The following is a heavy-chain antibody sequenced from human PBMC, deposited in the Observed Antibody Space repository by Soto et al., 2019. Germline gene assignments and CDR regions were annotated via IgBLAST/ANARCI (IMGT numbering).Heavy chain of an antibody. D-gene: IGHD1-7*01. J-gene: IGHJ6*02. V-gene: IGHV1-69*13. Sequence: GASVKVSCKASGGTFSSYAISWVRQAPGQGLEWMGGIIPIFGTANYAQKFQGRVTITADESTSTAYMELSSLRSEDTAVYYCASRHSGITGTTNHLYGMDVWGQGTTVTVSS. CDR1: GGTFSSYA. CDR3: ASRHSGITGTTNHLYGMDV. CDR2: IIPIFGTA.